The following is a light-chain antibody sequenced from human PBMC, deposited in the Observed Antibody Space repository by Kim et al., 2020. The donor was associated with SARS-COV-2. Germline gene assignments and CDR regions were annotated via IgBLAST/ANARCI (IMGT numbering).Light chain of an antibody. CDR1: QTIDYW. V-gene: IGKV1-5*01. Sequence: GDRVTITCRASQTIDYWLAGDQQQPGKGPKLLIYNASGWESQDPSRSSDSRTGTAFTLTISILQPYSVAGYYREQSATINTRKFGQGTKV. J-gene: IGKJ1*01. CDR2: NAS. CDR3: EQSATINTRK.